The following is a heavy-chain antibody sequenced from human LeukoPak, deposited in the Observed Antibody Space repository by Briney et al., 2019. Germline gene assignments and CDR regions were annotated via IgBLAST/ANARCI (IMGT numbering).Heavy chain of an antibody. V-gene: IGHV1-2*02. Sequence: ASVKVSCKASGYTFTGYYMHWVRQAPGQGLEWMGWINPNSGGTNYAQKFQGRVTMARDTSISTAYMELSRLRSDDTAVYYCARYYDFWSGFASTNWFDPLGQGTLVTVSS. CDR1: GYTFTGYY. CDR2: INPNSGGT. J-gene: IGHJ5*02. D-gene: IGHD3-3*01. CDR3: ARYYDFWSGFASTNWFDP.